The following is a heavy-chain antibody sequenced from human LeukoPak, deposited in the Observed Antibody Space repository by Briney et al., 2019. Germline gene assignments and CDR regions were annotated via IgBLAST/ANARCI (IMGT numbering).Heavy chain of an antibody. D-gene: IGHD4-17*01. CDR3: ARQVGGMTTVTADFDY. CDR2: IHHSGSP. V-gene: IGHV4-38-2*02. CDR1: GFSISSGYY. J-gene: IGHJ4*02. Sequence: SETLSLTCTVSGFSISSGYYWGWIRQPPGKGLEWIGSIHHSGSPYYESSLKSRVTISLDMSRNQFSLKLNSVTASDTAVYYCARQVGGMTTVTADFDYWGQGTLVTVSS.